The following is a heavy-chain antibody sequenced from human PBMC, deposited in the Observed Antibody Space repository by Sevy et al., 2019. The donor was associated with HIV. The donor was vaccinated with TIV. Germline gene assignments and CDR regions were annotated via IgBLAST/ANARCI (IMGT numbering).Heavy chain of an antibody. CDR3: ARTVGLRLGELSFDY. CDR1: GFTFSSYA. V-gene: IGHV3-30-3*01. J-gene: IGHJ4*02. Sequence: GGSLRLSCAASGFTFSSYAMHWVRQAPGKGLEWVAVISYDGSNKDYADSVKGRFTISRDNSKNTLYLQMNSLRAEDTAVYYCARTVGLRLGELSFDYWGQGTLVTVSS. CDR2: ISYDGSNK. D-gene: IGHD3-16*02.